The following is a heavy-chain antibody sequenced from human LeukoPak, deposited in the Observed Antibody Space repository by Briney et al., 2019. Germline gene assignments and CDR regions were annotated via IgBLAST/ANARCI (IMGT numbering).Heavy chain of an antibody. V-gene: IGHV1-69-2*01. Sequence: ASVKVSCKVSGYTFTDYYMHWVQQAPGKGLEWMGLVDPEDGETIYAEKFQGRVTITADTSTDTAYMELSSLRSEDTAVYYCATGEYYYDSSGFLPFDYWGQGTLVTVSS. CDR3: ATGEYYYDSSGFLPFDY. CDR1: GYTFTDYY. D-gene: IGHD3-22*01. CDR2: VDPEDGET. J-gene: IGHJ4*02.